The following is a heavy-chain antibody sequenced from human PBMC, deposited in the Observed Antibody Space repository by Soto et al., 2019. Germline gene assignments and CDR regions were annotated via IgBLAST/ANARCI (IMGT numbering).Heavy chain of an antibody. CDR3: VRDSRYCTDGGCSIRREAFDV. J-gene: IGHJ3*01. V-gene: IGHV4-4*02. CDR2: IYHSGAS. Sequence: QVQLQESGPGLVKPSGTLSLTCTVSGFSVTSNKWWSWVRQSPGKSLEWIGEIYHSGASYHNSAFSGPVTRPMDKSKNQISLIMTSVSAADTAVYFCVRDSRYCTDGGCSIRREAFDVWGQGTLVTVSS. CDR1: GFSVTSNKW. D-gene: IGHD2-8*01.